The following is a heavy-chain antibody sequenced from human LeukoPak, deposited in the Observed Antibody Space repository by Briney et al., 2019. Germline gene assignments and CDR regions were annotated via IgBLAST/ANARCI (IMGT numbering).Heavy chain of an antibody. CDR1: GFTVSSNY. Sequence: GGSPRLSCAASGFTVSSNYMSWVRQAPGKGLEWVSVIYSGGSTYYADSVKGRFTISRDNSKNTLYLQMNSLRAEDTAVYYCARGRPSAGGDYWGQGTLVTVSS. V-gene: IGHV3-53*01. J-gene: IGHJ4*02. CDR3: ARGRPSAGGDY. CDR2: IYSGGST. D-gene: IGHD1-14*01.